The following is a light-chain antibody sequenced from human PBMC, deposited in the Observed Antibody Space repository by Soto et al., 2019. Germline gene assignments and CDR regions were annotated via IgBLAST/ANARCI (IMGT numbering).Light chain of an antibody. V-gene: IGKV1-27*01. J-gene: IGKJ4*01. CDR3: QKYNSAPLT. CDR1: QSISSY. Sequence: DIQMTQSPSSLSASVGDRVTITCRASQSISSYLAWYQQKPGKVPKLLIYAASTLQSGVPSRLSGSGSGTDFTLTISSLQPEDVASYYCQKYNSAPLTFGGGTKVDIK. CDR2: AAS.